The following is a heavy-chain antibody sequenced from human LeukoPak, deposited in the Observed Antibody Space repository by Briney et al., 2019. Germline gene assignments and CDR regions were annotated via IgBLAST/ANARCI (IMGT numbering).Heavy chain of an antibody. D-gene: IGHD1-26*01. V-gene: IGHV4-34*01. CDR3: ARGELDSASYYYYYGMDV. CDR1: GGSFSGYY. CDR2: INHSGST. Sequence: SETLSLTCAVYGGSFSGYYWSWIRQPPGKGLEWIGEINHSGSTNCNPSLKSRVTVSVDTSKNQFSLKLSSVTAADTAVYYCARGELDSASYYYYYGMDVWGQGTTVTVSS. J-gene: IGHJ6*02.